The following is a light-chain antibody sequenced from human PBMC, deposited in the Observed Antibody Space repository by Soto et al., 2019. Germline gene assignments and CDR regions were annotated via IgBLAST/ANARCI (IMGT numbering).Light chain of an antibody. CDR1: SSDVGGYNY. CDR3: SSYTISTTYV. J-gene: IGLJ1*01. Sequence: QSALTQPASVSGSPGQSITISCSGTSSDVGGYNYVSWYQQHPGKAPKLIIFEVSSRPLGVSNRFSGSKSGNTASLTISWLQAEDEADYYCSSYTISTTYVFGTGTKLTVL. CDR2: EVS. V-gene: IGLV2-14*01.